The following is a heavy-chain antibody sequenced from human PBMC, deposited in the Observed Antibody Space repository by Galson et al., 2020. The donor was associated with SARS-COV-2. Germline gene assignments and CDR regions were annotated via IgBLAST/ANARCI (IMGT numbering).Heavy chain of an antibody. CDR2: IGTAGDT. Sequence: GGSLRLSCAASGFTFSSYDMHWVRQATGKGLEWVSAIGTAGDTYYPGSVKGRFTISRENAKNSLYLQMNSLRAGDTAVYYCARGKEMATTGYYYGMDVWGQGTTVTVSS. CDR3: ARGKEMATTGYYYGMDV. J-gene: IGHJ6*02. V-gene: IGHV3-13*01. CDR1: GFTFSSYD. D-gene: IGHD5-12*01.